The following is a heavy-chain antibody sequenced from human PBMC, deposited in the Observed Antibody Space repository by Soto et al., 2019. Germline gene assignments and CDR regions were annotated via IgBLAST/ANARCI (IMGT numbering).Heavy chain of an antibody. CDR1: GFTFSSCA. CDR3: AKEKISTSCCNWFDP. Sequence: TGGSLRLSCGASGFTFSSCAMGWVRQAPGKGLEWVSDIIDSGGSTYYADSVKGRFTISRDNSKSTLYLQMNSLRAEDTALYYCAKEKISTSCCNWFDPWGQGTLVTVSS. J-gene: IGHJ5*02. V-gene: IGHV3-23*01. D-gene: IGHD2-2*01. CDR2: IIDSGGST.